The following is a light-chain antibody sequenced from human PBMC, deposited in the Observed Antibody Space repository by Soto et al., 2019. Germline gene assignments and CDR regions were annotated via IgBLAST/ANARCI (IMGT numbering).Light chain of an antibody. Sequence: SYELTQPPSVSVAPGKTARITCGGTNIGSKSVHWYQRKPGQAPVLVIYYDSDRPSGIPERFSGSNSGNTATLTISRVEAGDEADYYCQVWDSSSDHYVFGTGTKVTVL. CDR3: QVWDSSSDHYV. CDR1: NIGSKS. CDR2: YDS. V-gene: IGLV3-21*04. J-gene: IGLJ1*01.